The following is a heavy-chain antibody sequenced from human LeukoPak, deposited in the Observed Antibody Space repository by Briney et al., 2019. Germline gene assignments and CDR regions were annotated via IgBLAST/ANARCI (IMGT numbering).Heavy chain of an antibody. CDR3: ARTMVRGGEDY. CDR2: IYCSGST. V-gene: IGHV4-59*08. J-gene: IGHJ4*02. CDR1: GGSISSYY. Sequence: SETLSLTCTVSGGSISSYYWSWIRQPPGKGLEWIGYIYCSGSTNYNPSLKSRVTISVDTSKNQFSLKLSSVTAADTAVYYCARTMVRGGEDYWGQGTLVTVSS. D-gene: IGHD3-10*01.